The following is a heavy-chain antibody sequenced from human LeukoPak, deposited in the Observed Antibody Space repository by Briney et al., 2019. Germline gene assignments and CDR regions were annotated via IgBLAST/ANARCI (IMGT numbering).Heavy chain of an antibody. V-gene: IGHV3-21*01. CDR1: GFTFSSYS. J-gene: IGHJ4*02. D-gene: IGHD5-24*01. CDR3: ARLVAGNGYTP. CDR2: ISSSSRYI. Sequence: PGGSLRLSCAASGFTFSSYSMNWVRQAPGKGLEWVSSISSSSRYIYYADSVKGRVTISRDNAKNSLYLQMNSLRAEDTAVYYCARLVAGNGYTPWGQGTLVTVSS.